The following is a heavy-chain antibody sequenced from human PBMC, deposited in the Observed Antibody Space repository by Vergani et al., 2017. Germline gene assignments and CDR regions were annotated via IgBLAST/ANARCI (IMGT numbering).Heavy chain of an antibody. CDR3: AKDRSTGGLFYYYYYGMDV. Sequence: VQLVESGGGLVQPGGSLRLSCAASGFTFSSYGMHWVRQAPGKWLEWVAVISYDGSNKYYADSVKGRFTISRDNSKNTLYLPMNSRRAEDTAVYYCAKDRSTGGLFYYYYYGMDVWGQGTTVTVSS. CDR1: GFTFSSYG. D-gene: IGHD3-22*01. J-gene: IGHJ6*02. V-gene: IGHV3-30*18. CDR2: ISYDGSNK.